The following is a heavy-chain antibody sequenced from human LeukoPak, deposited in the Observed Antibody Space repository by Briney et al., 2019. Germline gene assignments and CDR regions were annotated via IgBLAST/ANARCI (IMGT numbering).Heavy chain of an antibody. V-gene: IGHV4-38-2*02. CDR2: IYHSGRT. D-gene: IGHD2-15*01. CDR1: GYSISSGYY. J-gene: IGHJ5*02. Sequence: SSETLSLTCTVSGYSISSGYYWGWIRQPPGKGLEWIGSIYHSGRTFYNPSPKSRVTISVDTSKNQFSLKLTSVTAADTAVYYCARAPVCSGGSCYPNWFDPWGQGTLVTVSS. CDR3: ARAPVCSGGSCYPNWFDP.